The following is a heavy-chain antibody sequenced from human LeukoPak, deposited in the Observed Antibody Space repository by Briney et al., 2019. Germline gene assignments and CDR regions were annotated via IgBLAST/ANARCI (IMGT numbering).Heavy chain of an antibody. D-gene: IGHD3-10*01. CDR1: GGSISSYY. V-gene: IGHV4-59*01. J-gene: IGHJ6*03. Sequence: PSETQSLTCTVSGGSISSYYWSWIRQPPGKGLEWIGYIYYSGSTNYNPSLKSRVTISVDTSKNQFSLRLSSVTAADTAVYYCVSGHYYYYYMDVWGKGTTVTVSS. CDR3: VSGHYYYYYMDV. CDR2: IYYSGST.